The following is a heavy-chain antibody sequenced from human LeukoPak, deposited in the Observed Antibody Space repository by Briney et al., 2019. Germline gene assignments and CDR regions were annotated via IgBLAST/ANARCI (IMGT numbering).Heavy chain of an antibody. CDR3: ARIRDNSGYYLGAFDV. D-gene: IGHD5-12*01. Sequence: SETLSLTCTVSGGSICGSYWSWIRQPAGKGLEWIGHVSASGSTNYNPSLKNRVTMSLDTSKNQFSLNLTSVTAADTAVYSCARIRDNSGYYLGAFDVWGQGTVVTVSS. V-gene: IGHV4-4*07. J-gene: IGHJ3*01. CDR1: GGSICGSY. CDR2: VSASGST.